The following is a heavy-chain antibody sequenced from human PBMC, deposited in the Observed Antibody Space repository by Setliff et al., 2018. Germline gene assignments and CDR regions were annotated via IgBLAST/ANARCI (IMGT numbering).Heavy chain of an antibody. CDR1: GYTFTNYG. D-gene: IGHD2-2*01. J-gene: IGHJ4*02. CDR3: ERLVRYCTTTSCQRTSGDEV. Sequence: ASVKVSCKASGYTFTNYGISWVRQAPGQGLEWMAYINAYNGDTYYAENLQVRVTVSTDTSTTTTYMELRNLRSDDTAVYYCERLVRYCTTTSCQRTSGDEVWGQGTLVTVSS. CDR2: INAYNGDT. V-gene: IGHV1-18*01.